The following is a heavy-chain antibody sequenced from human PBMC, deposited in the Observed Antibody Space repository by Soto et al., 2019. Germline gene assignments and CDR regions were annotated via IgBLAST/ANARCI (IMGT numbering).Heavy chain of an antibody. V-gene: IGHV3-33*01. CDR3: ARATLYYDFWSGYGVDY. D-gene: IGHD3-3*01. Sequence: GGSLRLSCAASGFTLSSYGMHWVRQAPGKGLEWVAVIWYDGSNKYYADSVKGRFTISRDNSKNTLYLQMNSLRAEDTAVYYCARATLYYDFWSGYGVDYWGQGTLVTVSS. J-gene: IGHJ4*02. CDR2: IWYDGSNK. CDR1: GFTLSSYG.